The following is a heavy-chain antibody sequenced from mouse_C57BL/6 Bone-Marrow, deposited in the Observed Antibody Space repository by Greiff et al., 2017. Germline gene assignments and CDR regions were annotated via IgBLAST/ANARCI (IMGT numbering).Heavy chain of an antibody. CDR1: GFNIKDDY. D-gene: IGHD1-1*02. CDR2: LDPENGDT. V-gene: IGHV14-4*01. CDR3: TTRYGLYYAMDY. J-gene: IGHJ4*01. Sequence: VQLKEPGAELVRPGASVKLSCTASGFNIKDDYMHWVKQRPEQGLEWIGWLDPENGDTAYASKFQGKATITADTSSNTAYLQLSSLTSEDTAVYYWTTRYGLYYAMDYWGQGTSVTVSS.